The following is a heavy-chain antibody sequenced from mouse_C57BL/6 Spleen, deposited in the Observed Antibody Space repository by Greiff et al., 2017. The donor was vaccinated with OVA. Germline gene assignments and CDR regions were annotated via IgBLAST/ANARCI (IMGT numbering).Heavy chain of an antibody. V-gene: IGHV1-61*01. CDR2: IYPSDSET. D-gene: IGHD1-1*01. Sequence: QVQLQQPGAELVRPGSSVKLSCKASGYTFTSYWMDWVKQRPGQGLEWIGNIYPSDSETHYNQKFKDKATLTVDKSSSTAYMQLSSLTSEDSAVYYCAREDYYGSRYFDYWGQGTTLTVSS. CDR1: GYTFTSYW. J-gene: IGHJ2*01. CDR3: AREDYYGSRYFDY.